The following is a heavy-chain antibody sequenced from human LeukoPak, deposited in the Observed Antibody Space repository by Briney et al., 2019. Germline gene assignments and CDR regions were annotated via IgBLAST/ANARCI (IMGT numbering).Heavy chain of an antibody. V-gene: IGHV3-23*01. J-gene: IGHJ4*02. CDR3: AKQGYSSWYEY. CDR2: ITASGDNT. D-gene: IGHD6-13*01. Sequence: PEGSLRLSCAASGFTFGSNVMSWVRRAPGKGLEWVSAITASGDNTYYADSVKGRLTISRDNSKNTLYLQMSSLRAEDTAVYYCAKQGYSSWYEYWGQGTLVTVSS. CDR1: GFTFGSNV.